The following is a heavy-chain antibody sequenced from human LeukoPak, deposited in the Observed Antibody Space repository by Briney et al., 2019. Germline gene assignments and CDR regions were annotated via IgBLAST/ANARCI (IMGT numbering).Heavy chain of an antibody. Sequence: GGSLRLSCAASGFTFSSYAMSWVRQAPGKGLERVSAISGSGGSTYYADSVKGRFTISRDNSKNTLYLQMNSLRAEDTAVYYCAKERELVVTGNYFDYWGQGTLVTVSS. V-gene: IGHV3-23*01. CDR1: GFTFSSYA. CDR2: ISGSGGST. J-gene: IGHJ4*02. CDR3: AKERELVVTGNYFDY. D-gene: IGHD6-19*01.